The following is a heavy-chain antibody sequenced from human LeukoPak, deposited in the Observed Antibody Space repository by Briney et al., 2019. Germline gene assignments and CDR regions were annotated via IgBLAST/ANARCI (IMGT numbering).Heavy chain of an antibody. CDR2: ISGSGGST. J-gene: IGHJ4*02. Sequence: GGSLRLSCAASGFTFSSYAMSWVRQAPGKGLEWVSAISGSGGSTYYADSVKGRFTISRDNSKNTLYLQMNSQRAEDTAVYYCAKRGYSSGYSFWGQGTLVTVSS. D-gene: IGHD3-22*01. CDR1: GFTFSSYA. V-gene: IGHV3-23*01. CDR3: AKRGYSSGYSF.